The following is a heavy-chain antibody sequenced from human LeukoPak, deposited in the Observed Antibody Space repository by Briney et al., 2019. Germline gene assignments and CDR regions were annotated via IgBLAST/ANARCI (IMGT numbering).Heavy chain of an antibody. D-gene: IGHD3-9*01. J-gene: IGHJ3*02. CDR1: GFTFSSYA. CDR2: ISGSGGST. CDR3: AKDIRYFDWLPLDAFDI. Sequence: PGGSLRLSCAASGFTFSSYAMSWVRQAPGKGLGWVLAISGSGGSTYYADSVKGRFTISRDNSKNTLYLQMNSLRAEDTAVYYCAKDIRYFDWLPLDAFDIWGQGTMVTVSS. V-gene: IGHV3-23*01.